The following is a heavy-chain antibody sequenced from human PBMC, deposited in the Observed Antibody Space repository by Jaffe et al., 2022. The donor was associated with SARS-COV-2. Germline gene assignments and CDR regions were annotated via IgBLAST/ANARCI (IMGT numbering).Heavy chain of an antibody. CDR2: ISAYNGNT. Sequence: QVQLVQSGAEVKKPGASVKVSCKASGYTFTNYGISWVRQAPGQGLEWMGWISAYNGNTNYAQKLQGRVTMTTDTSTSTAYMELRSLRSDDTAVFYCARVKIPILASYSSGWPRVPTEKQYYMDVWGKGTTVTVSS. D-gene: IGHD6-19*01. CDR1: GYTFTNYG. CDR3: ARVKIPILASYSSGWPRVPTEKQYYMDV. J-gene: IGHJ6*04. V-gene: IGHV1-18*01.